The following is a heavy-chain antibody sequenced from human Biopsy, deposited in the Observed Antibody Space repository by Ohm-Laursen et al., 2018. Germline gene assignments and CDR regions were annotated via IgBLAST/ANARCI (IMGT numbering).Heavy chain of an antibody. CDR3: ARDGKRLGFSTFLPWPFDL. D-gene: IGHD1-26*01. Sequence: SLRLSCAAPGFTFTSYAMHWVRQAPGKGLEWVAVISYDGSGEYYADSLQGRFIISRDNPKNTVDLQMNSLRAEDTGVYFCARDGKRLGFSTFLPWPFDLRGRGPLVTVSS. J-gene: IGHJ2*01. CDR2: ISYDGSGE. V-gene: IGHV3-30*03. CDR1: GFTFTSYA.